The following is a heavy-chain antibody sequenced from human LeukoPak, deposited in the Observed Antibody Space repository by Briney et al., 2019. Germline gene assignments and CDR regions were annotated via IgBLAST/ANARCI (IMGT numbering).Heavy chain of an antibody. CDR2: IYHSGST. CDR3: AVVFTIFGVVSSDAFDI. J-gene: IGHJ3*02. D-gene: IGHD3-3*01. CDR1: GYSISSGYY. V-gene: IGHV4-38-2*01. Sequence: SETLSLTCAVSGYSISSGYYWGWIRQPPGKGLEWIGSIYHSGSTYYNPSLKSRVTISVDTSKNQFSPKLSSVTAADTAVYYCAVVFTIFGVVSSDAFDIWGQGRMVTVSS.